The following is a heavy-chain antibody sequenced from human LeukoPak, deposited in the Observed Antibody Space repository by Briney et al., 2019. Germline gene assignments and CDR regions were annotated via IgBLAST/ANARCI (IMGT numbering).Heavy chain of an antibody. CDR1: GFTFSSYA. J-gene: IGHJ5*02. CDR3: AKDAGFGELWGWFDP. Sequence: GGSLRLSCAASGFTFSSYAMSGVRQAPGKGLEWGSAISGSGGSTYYADSVKGRFTISRDNSKNTLYLQMNSLRAEDTAVYYCAKDAGFGELWGWFDPWGQGTLVTVSS. V-gene: IGHV3-23*01. CDR2: ISGSGGST. D-gene: IGHD3-10*01.